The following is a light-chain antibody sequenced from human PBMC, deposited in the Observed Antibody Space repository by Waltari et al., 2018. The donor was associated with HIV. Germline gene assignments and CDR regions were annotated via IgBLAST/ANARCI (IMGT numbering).Light chain of an antibody. CDR2: GVS. J-gene: IGLJ3*02. V-gene: IGLV2-18*02. Sequence: QSALTQPPSVSGSPGQSVTISCIGTSRDIGSFDPVSWFQQPPGSAPKPLIFGVSNRPSGVPDRFSGSKSGNTASLTISGLQAEDEADYYCSSYRSSITLLFGGGTKLTVL. CDR1: SRDIGSFDP. CDR3: SSYRSSITLL.